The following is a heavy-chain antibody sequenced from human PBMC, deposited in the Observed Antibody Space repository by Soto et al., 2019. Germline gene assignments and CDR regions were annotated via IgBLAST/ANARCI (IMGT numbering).Heavy chain of an antibody. CDR2: ISAYNGNT. CDR3: ARGYGNYTHYYFGMEV. D-gene: IGHD4-4*01. V-gene: IGHV1-18*01. Sequence: ASVKVSCKASGCTFSSYAISWVRQAPGQGLEWMGGISAYNGNTNYAQKLQDRVTMTTDTSTSTAYMEVRSLRSDDTAVYYCARGYGNYTHYYFGMEVWGQGTTVTVSS. CDR1: GCTFSSYA. J-gene: IGHJ6*02.